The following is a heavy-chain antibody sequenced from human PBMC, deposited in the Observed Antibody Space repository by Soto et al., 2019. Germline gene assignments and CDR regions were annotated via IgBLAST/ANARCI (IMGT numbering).Heavy chain of an antibody. V-gene: IGHV1-69*01. J-gene: IGHJ4*02. D-gene: IGHD5-12*01. CDR3: ARLPDIVATGDIDY. CDR1: GGTFSSYA. CDR2: IIPIFGTA. Sequence: QVQLVQSGAEVKKPGSSVKVSCKASGGTFSSYAISWVRQAPGQGLEWMGGIIPIFGTANYEQKFQGRVTITADESTSTAYMELSSLRSEDTAVYYCARLPDIVATGDIDYWGQGTLVTVSS.